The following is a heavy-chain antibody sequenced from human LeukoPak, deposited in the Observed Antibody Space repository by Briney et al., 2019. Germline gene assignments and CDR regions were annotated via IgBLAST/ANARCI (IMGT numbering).Heavy chain of an antibody. CDR3: ARDRDGMDV. CDR2: ISSSGSTI. CDR1: GFIFSSYE. Sequence: GGSLRLSCAASGFIFSSYEMNWVRQAAGKGLEWVSYISSSGSTIYYADSVKGRFTISRDNAKNSLYLQMNSLRAEDTAVYYCARDRDGMDVWGQGTTVTVSS. J-gene: IGHJ6*02. V-gene: IGHV3-48*03.